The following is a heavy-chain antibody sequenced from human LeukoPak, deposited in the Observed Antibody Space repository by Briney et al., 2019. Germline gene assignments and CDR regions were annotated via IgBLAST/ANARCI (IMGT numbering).Heavy chain of an antibody. J-gene: IGHJ4*02. Sequence: PGGSLRLSCAASGFTFSSDWMHWVRQAPGKGLVWVSRIKSDGSSISYADSVKGRFIISRGNAKNTLYLQMNSLRAEDTAVYYCARARDGYNYLYFDYWGQGTLVTVSS. CDR3: ARARDGYNYLYFDY. CDR1: GFTFSSDW. CDR2: IKSDGSSI. D-gene: IGHD5-24*01. V-gene: IGHV3-74*01.